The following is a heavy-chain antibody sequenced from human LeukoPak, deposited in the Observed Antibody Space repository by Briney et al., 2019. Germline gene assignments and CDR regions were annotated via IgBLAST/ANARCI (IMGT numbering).Heavy chain of an antibody. CDR1: GFTFSSYA. CDR3: AKDLNDFWSGYNIRFDP. V-gene: IGHV3-23*01. CDR2: ISGSGGST. J-gene: IGHJ5*02. D-gene: IGHD3-3*01. Sequence: GGSLRLSCAASGFTFSSYAMSWVRQAPGKGLEWVSAISGSGGSTYYADSVKGRFTTSRDNSKNTLYLQMNSLRAEDTAVYYCAKDLNDFWSGYNIRFDPWGQGTLVTVSS.